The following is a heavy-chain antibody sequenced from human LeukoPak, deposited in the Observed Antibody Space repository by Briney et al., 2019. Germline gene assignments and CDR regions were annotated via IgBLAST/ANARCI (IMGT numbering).Heavy chain of an antibody. Sequence: GESLKISCKASGYSFTSYWIGWVRQMSGKGLEWMGIIYPGDADTRYSPSFQGQVTIPADKSISTAYLQWSSLKASDTAMYYCARKGWELLADAFDIWGQGTMVTVSS. CDR3: ARKGWELLADAFDI. CDR2: IYPGDADT. J-gene: IGHJ3*02. CDR1: GYSFTSYW. D-gene: IGHD1-26*01. V-gene: IGHV5-51*01.